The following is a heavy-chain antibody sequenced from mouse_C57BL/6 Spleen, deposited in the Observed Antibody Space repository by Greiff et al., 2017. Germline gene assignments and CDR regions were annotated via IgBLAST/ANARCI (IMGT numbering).Heavy chain of an antibody. Sequence: QVQLKQSGAELARPGASVKLSCKASGYTFTSYGISWVKQRPGQGLEWIGEIYPRSGNTYYNEKFKGKATLTADKSSSTAYMELRSLTSEDSAVYFCAKNFTTPMDYWGQGTSVTVSS. CDR2: IYPRSGNT. J-gene: IGHJ4*01. V-gene: IGHV1-81*01. CDR3: AKNFTTPMDY. D-gene: IGHD2-12*01. CDR1: GYTFTSYG.